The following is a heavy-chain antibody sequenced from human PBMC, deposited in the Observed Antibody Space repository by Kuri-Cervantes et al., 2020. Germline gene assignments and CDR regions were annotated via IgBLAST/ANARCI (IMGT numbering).Heavy chain of an antibody. D-gene: IGHD2-15*01. J-gene: IGHJ5*02. CDR2: IYPGDSDT. CDR3: ARHSVKGYCSGGSCYRAWFDP. Sequence: GGSLRLSCKGSGYSFTSYWIGWVRQMPGTGLEWMGIIYPGDSDTRYSPSFQGQVTISADKSISTAYLQWSSLKASDTAMYYCARHSVKGYCSGGSCYRAWFDPWGQETLVTVSS. CDR1: GYSFTSYW. V-gene: IGHV5-51*01.